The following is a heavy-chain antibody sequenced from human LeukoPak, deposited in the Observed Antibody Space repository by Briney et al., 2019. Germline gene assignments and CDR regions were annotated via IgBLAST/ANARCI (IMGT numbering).Heavy chain of an antibody. J-gene: IGHJ5*02. D-gene: IGHD3/OR15-3a*01. Sequence: PAETLTLTCAVSGGAISNYYWSWIRQPPGKGLEGIGYIYYSRNTLHTPTHRSRVTISVDMSKNQLSLKLSSVTAADTAVYYCARHADIGLIRNGFDPWGQGTLVTVSS. CDR3: ARHADIGLIRNGFDP. CDR1: GGAISNYY. CDR2: IYYSRNT. V-gene: IGHV4-59*08.